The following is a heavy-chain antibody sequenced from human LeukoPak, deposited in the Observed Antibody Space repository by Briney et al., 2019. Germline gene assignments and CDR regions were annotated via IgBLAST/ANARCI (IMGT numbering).Heavy chain of an antibody. CDR1: EFTFSRYA. CDR2: ISGSGGST. J-gene: IGHJ4*02. CDR3: AKDGHWDLKDFDY. V-gene: IGHV3-23*01. Sequence: PGGSLRLSCAASEFTFSRYAMSWVRQAPGKGLEWVSAISGSGGSTYYADSVKGRLTISRDNSKNTLYLQMNSLRAEDTAVYYCAKDGHWDLKDFDYWGQGTLVTVSS. D-gene: IGHD7-27*01.